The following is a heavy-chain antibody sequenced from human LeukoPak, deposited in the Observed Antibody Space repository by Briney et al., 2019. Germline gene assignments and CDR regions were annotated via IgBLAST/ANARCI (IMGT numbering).Heavy chain of an antibody. D-gene: IGHD1-26*01. J-gene: IGHJ6*04. CDR3: ARATKRSGRSRNFSLDV. CDR1: DDPINSGVYY. V-gene: IGHV4-61*09. CDR2: IYTSGTTP. Sequence: SETLSLTCTVSDDPINSGVYYWNWIRQPAGKGLEWIGHIYTSGTTPNSNPSLKSRVAISLDTSKNHSSLKLRSVTAADTAVYYCARATKRSGRSRNFSLDVWGKGTTVTVSS.